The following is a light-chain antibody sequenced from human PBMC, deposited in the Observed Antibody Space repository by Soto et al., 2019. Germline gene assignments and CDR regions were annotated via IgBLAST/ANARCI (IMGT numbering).Light chain of an antibody. J-gene: IGLJ1*01. CDR1: SSNVWGYNY. V-gene: IGLV2-14*01. Sequence: QSVLTQPASVSGAPVQAITISCTGTSSNVWGYNYVSWDQQHTGKTPKLKIYDVSNRPSGVSNRFSGSKFGNTASLTISGLQAEDEADDYCSSYTNSTTPVFGTGTKVNV. CDR3: SSYTNSTTPV. CDR2: DVS.